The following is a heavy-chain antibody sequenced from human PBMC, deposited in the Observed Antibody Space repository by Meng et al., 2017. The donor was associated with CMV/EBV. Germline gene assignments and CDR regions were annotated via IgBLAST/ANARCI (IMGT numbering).Heavy chain of an antibody. V-gene: IGHV3-21*04. Sequence: GGSLRLSCAASGFTFSSYSMNWVRQAPGKGLEWVSSISSSSSYIYYADSVKGRFTISRDNSKNTLYLQMNGLRAEDTAVYYCAKDPPTPGFLEWLSDSYYYGMDVWGQGTTVTVSS. CDR2: ISSSSSYI. CDR3: AKDPPTPGFLEWLSDSYYYGMDV. D-gene: IGHD3-3*01. CDR1: GFTFSSYS. J-gene: IGHJ6*02.